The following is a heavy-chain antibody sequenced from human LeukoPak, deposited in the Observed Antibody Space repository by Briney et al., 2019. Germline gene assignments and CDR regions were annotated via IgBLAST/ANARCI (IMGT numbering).Heavy chain of an antibody. CDR1: GGSISSYY. V-gene: IGHV4-59*12. CDR2: IYYSGST. D-gene: IGHD3-22*01. CDR3: ARTGPYYYDSSGYLSYYFDY. Sequence: SETLSLTCAVSGGSISSYYWSWIRQPPGKGLEWIGYIYYSGSTNYNPSPKSRVTISVDRSKNQLSLKLSSVTAADTAVYYCARTGPYYYDSSGYLSYYFDYWGQGTLVTVSS. J-gene: IGHJ4*02.